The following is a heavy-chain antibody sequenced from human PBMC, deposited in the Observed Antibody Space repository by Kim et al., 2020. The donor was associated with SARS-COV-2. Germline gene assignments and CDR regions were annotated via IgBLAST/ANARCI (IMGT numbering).Heavy chain of an antibody. Sequence: GGSLRLSCVASGSTFGSYGMHWVRQAPGKGLEWVAFICSHGNYKYYADSVKGRFTISRDNLRNTLYLQMTSLRAEDTALYYCAKGRQGDYLFGMDVWGQGTTVTVSS. V-gene: IGHV3-30*02. D-gene: IGHD3-16*01. CDR1: GSTFGSYG. CDR3: AKGRQGDYLFGMDV. J-gene: IGHJ6*02. CDR2: ICSHGNYK.